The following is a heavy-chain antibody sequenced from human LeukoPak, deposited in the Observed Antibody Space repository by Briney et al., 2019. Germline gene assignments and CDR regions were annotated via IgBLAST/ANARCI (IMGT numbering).Heavy chain of an antibody. V-gene: IGHV3-23*01. CDR1: GFTFSSYA. Sequence: GGSLRLSCAASGFTFSSYAMTWVRQAPGKGLEWVAATVGIGPDTYHADSVKGRFTISRDNSKNILYLQMNSLRVEDTAVYYCTKASAARCIGVFCYPFDHWGQGTLVTVSS. CDR2: TVGIGPDT. D-gene: IGHD2-15*01. J-gene: IGHJ4*02. CDR3: TKASAARCIGVFCYPFDH.